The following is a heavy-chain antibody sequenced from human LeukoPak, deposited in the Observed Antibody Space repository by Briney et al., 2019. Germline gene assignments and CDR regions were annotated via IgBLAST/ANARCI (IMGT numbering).Heavy chain of an antibody. J-gene: IGHJ6*03. D-gene: IGHD1/OR15-1a*01. CDR2: IIPLFVTP. CDR1: GGTFSSYP. V-gene: IGHV1-69*01. CDR3: ARGNNPPYNSYYFMDV. Sequence: SVKVSCKASGGTFSSYPISWVRQAPGQGLEWMGGIIPLFVTPEYAQNFQGRVTIAADESTSTAYMELSSLRSDDTAVYYCARGNNPPYNSYYFMDVWGKGTTVTVSS.